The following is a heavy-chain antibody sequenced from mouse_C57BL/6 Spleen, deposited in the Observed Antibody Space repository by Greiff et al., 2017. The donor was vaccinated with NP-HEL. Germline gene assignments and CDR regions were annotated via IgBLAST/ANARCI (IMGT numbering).Heavy chain of an antibody. CDR2: ISSGGDYI. D-gene: IGHD1-1*02. Sequence: EVHLVESGEGLVKPGGSLKLSCAASGFTFSSYAMSWVRQTPEKRLEWVAYISSGGDYIYYADTVKGRITISRDNARNTLYLQMSSLKSEDTAMYYCKREGGNGGSYEEAMDYWGQGTSVTVSS. J-gene: IGHJ4*01. V-gene: IGHV5-9-1*02. CDR1: GFTFSSYA. CDR3: KREGGNGGSYEEAMDY.